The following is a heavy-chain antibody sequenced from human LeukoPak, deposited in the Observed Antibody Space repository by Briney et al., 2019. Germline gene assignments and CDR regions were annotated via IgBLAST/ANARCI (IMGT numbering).Heavy chain of an antibody. D-gene: IGHD6-13*01. CDR2: ITSDSDST. CDR1: GFTFSSYS. J-gene: IGHJ4*02. CDR3: ASGDTSSWYSFDY. V-gene: IGHV3-23*01. Sequence: GGSLRLSCAASGFTFSSYSMNWVRQAPGKGLEWVSVITSDSDSTYYADSVKGRFTLSRDNSKNTLYLQMNSLRAEDTAIYYCASGDTSSWYSFDYWGQGTLVTVSS.